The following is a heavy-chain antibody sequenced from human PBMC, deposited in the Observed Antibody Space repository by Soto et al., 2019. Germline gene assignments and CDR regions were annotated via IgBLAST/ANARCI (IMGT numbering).Heavy chain of an antibody. V-gene: IGHV5-51*01. CDR1: GYSFTSYW. D-gene: IGHD3-22*01. Sequence: GASLKISCKGSGYSFTSYWIGWVRQMPGKGLEWMGIIYPGDSDTRYSPSFQGQVTISADKSISTAYLQWSSLKASDTAMYYCARAKYYDSSGYYLSGVGYYFDYCGQGTLVTVSA. J-gene: IGHJ4*02. CDR2: IYPGDSDT. CDR3: ARAKYYDSSGYYLSGVGYYFDY.